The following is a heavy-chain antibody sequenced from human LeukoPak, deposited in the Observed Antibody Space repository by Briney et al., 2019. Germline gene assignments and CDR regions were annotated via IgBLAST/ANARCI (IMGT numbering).Heavy chain of an antibody. J-gene: IGHJ4*02. Sequence: SETLSLTCTVSGGSISSGGYYWSWIRQPPGKGLEWIGYIYHSGSTYYNPSLKSRVTISVDRSKNQFSLKLSSVTAADTAVYYCARTTMVRDFDYWGQGTLVTVSS. CDR2: IYHSGST. CDR1: GGSISSGGYY. CDR3: ARTTMVRDFDY. V-gene: IGHV4-30-2*01. D-gene: IGHD3-10*01.